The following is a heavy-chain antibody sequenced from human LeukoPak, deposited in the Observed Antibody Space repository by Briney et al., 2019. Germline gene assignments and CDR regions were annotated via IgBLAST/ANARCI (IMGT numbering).Heavy chain of an antibody. CDR3: ARGGLDSNGYWTAFDI. CDR2: IHYSGST. Sequence: PSETLSPTCAVSGGSISTYYWSWIRQPPGKGLEWTGYIHYSGSTNYNPSLKSRVTILVDTSKNQFSLRLSSVTAADTAVYYCARGGLDSNGYWTAFDIWGRGTMVTVSS. J-gene: IGHJ3*02. D-gene: IGHD3-22*01. CDR1: GGSISTYY. V-gene: IGHV4-59*01.